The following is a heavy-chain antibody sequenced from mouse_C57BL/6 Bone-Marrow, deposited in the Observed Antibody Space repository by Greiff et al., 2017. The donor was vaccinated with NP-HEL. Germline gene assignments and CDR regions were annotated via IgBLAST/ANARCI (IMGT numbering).Heavy chain of an antibody. CDR2: ISSGGSYT. V-gene: IGHV5-6*01. D-gene: IGHD2-2*01. Sequence: EVKLMESGGDLVKPGGSLKLSCAASGFTFSSYGMSWVRQTPDKRLEWVATISSGGSYTYYPDSVKGRFTISRDNAKNTLYLQMSSLKSEDTAMYYCARYIGYSWFAYWGQGTLVTVSA. CDR3: ARYIGYSWFAY. CDR1: GFTFSSYG. J-gene: IGHJ3*01.